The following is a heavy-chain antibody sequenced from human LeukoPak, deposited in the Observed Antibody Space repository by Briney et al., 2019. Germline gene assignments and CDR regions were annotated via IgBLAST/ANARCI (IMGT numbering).Heavy chain of an antibody. CDR2: ISSDGSNK. Sequence: GGSLRLSCEASGFIFSTYAMHWVRQAPGKGLEWLAVISSDGSNKYHVDSVKGRFTISRDNSKNTLYLEVDSVRLGDTAVYYCARDDIIVGATTLDYWGQGTLVTVSS. J-gene: IGHJ4*02. CDR1: GFIFSTYA. D-gene: IGHD1-26*01. V-gene: IGHV3-30*04. CDR3: ARDDIIVGATTLDY.